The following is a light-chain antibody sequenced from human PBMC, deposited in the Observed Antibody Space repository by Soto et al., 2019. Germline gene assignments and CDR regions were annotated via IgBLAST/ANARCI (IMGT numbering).Light chain of an antibody. CDR2: DSY. CDR1: HSGYIY. Sequence: EVVLTQSPDTRALSPGERATLSCSTSHSGYIYFAWYQQKPGQAPRLLIYDSYNRVTGIPTRFSGSGSGTDFTLTISSLEPEDSAVYYCQQRKYWPPLTFGGGTKVEIK. CDR3: QQRKYWPPLT. V-gene: IGKV3-11*01. J-gene: IGKJ4*01.